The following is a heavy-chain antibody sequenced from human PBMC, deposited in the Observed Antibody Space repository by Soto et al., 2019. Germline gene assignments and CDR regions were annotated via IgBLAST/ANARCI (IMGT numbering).Heavy chain of an antibody. CDR3: ARQVRYSGYDFDY. CDR2: IYYSGST. CDR1: GGSISSSSYY. V-gene: IGHV4-39*01. J-gene: IGHJ4*02. Sequence: PSETLSLTCTVSGGSISSSSYYWGWIRQPPGKGLEWIGSIYYSGSTYYNPSLKSRVTISVDTSKNQFSLKLSSVTAADTAVYYCARQVRYSGYDFDYWGQGTLVTVSS. D-gene: IGHD5-12*01.